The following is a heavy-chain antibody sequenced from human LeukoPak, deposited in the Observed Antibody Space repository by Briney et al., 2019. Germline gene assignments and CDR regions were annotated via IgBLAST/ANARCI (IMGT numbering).Heavy chain of an antibody. J-gene: IGHJ4*02. Sequence: GGSLRLSCVVSGFDFSGFSMSWVRQAPGKGLEWVAFIRYDGSNKYYAESVKGRFTISRDNSKNTLYLQMNSLKSEDTAVYYCAKGPVVRGVIVILKTREKGALDYWGQGTLVTVSS. D-gene: IGHD3-10*01. CDR3: AKGPVVRGVIVILKTREKGALDY. CDR2: IRYDGSNK. V-gene: IGHV3-30*02. CDR1: GFDFSGFS.